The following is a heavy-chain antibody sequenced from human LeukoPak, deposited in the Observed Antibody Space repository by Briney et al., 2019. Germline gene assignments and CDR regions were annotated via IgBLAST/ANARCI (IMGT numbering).Heavy chain of an antibody. J-gene: IGHJ3*02. Sequence: ASVKVSCKVSGYTLTELSMHWVRQAPGKGLEWMGGFDSEDGETIYAQKFQGRVTMTEDTSTDTAYMELSSLRSEDTAVYYCATSYGSGNYYNEGGAFDIWGQGTMVTVSS. D-gene: IGHD3-10*01. CDR2: FDSEDGET. CDR1: GYTLTELS. V-gene: IGHV1-24*01. CDR3: ATSYGSGNYYNEGGAFDI.